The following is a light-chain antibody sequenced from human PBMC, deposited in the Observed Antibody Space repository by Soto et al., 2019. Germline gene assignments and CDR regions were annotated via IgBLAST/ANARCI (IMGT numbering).Light chain of an antibody. J-gene: IGKJ1*01. Sequence: DIQMTQSPSTLSASVGDRVTITCRASQSISSWLAWYQQKPGKAPKLLIYDASSLESGVPSRFSGSGSGTEFTLTISRLQPDDFATYYCQQYNSLWTFGHGTQVDIX. CDR1: QSISSW. CDR3: QQYNSLWT. CDR2: DAS. V-gene: IGKV1-5*01.